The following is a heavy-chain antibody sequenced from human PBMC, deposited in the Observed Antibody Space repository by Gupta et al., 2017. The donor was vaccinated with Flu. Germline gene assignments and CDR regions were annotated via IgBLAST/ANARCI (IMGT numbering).Heavy chain of an antibody. D-gene: IGHD1-7*01. J-gene: IGHJ6*02. CDR3: AKDWRWNYNNYGMNV. V-gene: IGHV3-30*18. Sequence: QAPGKGLEWVASISHDGSTRNYADSVQGRFTISRDNSEGRLYLQMSSLRIEDTAVYYCAKDWRWNYNNYGMNVWGQGTTVTVSS. CDR2: ISHDGSTR.